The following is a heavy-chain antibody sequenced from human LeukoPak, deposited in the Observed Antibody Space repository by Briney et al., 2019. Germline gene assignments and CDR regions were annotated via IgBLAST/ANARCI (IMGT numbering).Heavy chain of an antibody. D-gene: IGHD3-3*01. CDR1: GGSFSGYY. V-gene: IGHV4-34*01. Sequence: NPSETLSLTCAVYGGSFSGYYWSWIRQPPGKGLEWIGEINHSGSTNYNPSLKSRVTISVDTSKNQFSLKLSSVTAADTAVYYCARGTFDFWSGGLGYWGQGTLVTVSS. J-gene: IGHJ4*02. CDR2: INHSGST. CDR3: ARGTFDFWSGGLGY.